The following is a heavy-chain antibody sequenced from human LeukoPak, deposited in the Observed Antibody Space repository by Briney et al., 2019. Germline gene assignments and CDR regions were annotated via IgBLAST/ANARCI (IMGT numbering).Heavy chain of an antibody. V-gene: IGHV1-18*01. Sequence: GASVTVSCKASGYTFTSYGISWVRQAPGQGLEWMGWISAYNGNTNYAQKLQGRVTMTTDTSTSTAYMELRSLRSDDTAVYYCARQGIAVAGTEEVDYWGQGTLVTVSS. J-gene: IGHJ4*02. D-gene: IGHD6-19*01. CDR2: ISAYNGNT. CDR1: GYTFTSYG. CDR3: ARQGIAVAGTEEVDY.